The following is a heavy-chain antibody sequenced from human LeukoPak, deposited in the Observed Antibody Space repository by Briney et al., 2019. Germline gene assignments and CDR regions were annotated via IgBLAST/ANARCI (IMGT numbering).Heavy chain of an antibody. Sequence: ASVKVSCKASGYTFTGYYMHWVRQAPGQGLEWMGWINPNSGGTNYAQKFQGRVTMTRDTSISTAYMELSRLRSDDTAVYYCARVRLDSGWRTGFDYWGQGTLVTVSS. CDR2: INPNSGGT. J-gene: IGHJ4*02. V-gene: IGHV1-2*02. CDR3: ARVRLDSGWRTGFDY. D-gene: IGHD5-12*01. CDR1: GYTFTGYY.